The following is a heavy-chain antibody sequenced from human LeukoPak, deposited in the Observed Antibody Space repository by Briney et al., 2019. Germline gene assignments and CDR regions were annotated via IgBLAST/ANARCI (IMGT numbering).Heavy chain of an antibody. CDR1: GFTFSSYW. CDR3: ARSIGLTGGGVDV. Sequence: PGGSLRLSCAASGFTFSSYWMSWVRQAPGKGQEWVSYITDSGSTIHYADSVNGRFTISRDNAKNSLYLQMNSLRAEDSAVYYCARSIGLTGGGVDVWGRGTTVTVSS. V-gene: IGHV3-48*04. D-gene: IGHD3-9*01. J-gene: IGHJ6*02. CDR2: ITDSGSTI.